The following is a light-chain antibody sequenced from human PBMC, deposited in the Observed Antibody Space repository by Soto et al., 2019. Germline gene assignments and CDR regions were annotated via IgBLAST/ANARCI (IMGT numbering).Light chain of an antibody. Sequence: EIVLTQSPGTLSLSPGERATLSCRASQSVSSSYLAWYQQKPGQAPRLLIYGASSRATGIPDRFSGSGSGTDFTLTIIRLEPEDFAVYYGQQYGSSPPLTFGGGNKVEIK. CDR3: QQYGSSPPLT. V-gene: IGKV3-20*01. J-gene: IGKJ4*01. CDR1: QSVSSSY. CDR2: GAS.